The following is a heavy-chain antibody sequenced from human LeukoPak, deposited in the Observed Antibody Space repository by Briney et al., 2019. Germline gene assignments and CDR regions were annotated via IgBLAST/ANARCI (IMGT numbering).Heavy chain of an antibody. CDR3: VRVLAATAAFDY. V-gene: IGHV3-7*04. CDR1: GFTFSSYW. Sequence: PGGSLRLSCAASGFTFSSYWMSWVRQAPGKGLEWVANIKQDGSEKYYVDPVKGRFTISRDNAKNSLFLQMNSLRAEDTAVYYCVRVLAATAAFDYWGRGTLVTVSS. CDR2: IKQDGSEK. J-gene: IGHJ4*02. D-gene: IGHD2-15*01.